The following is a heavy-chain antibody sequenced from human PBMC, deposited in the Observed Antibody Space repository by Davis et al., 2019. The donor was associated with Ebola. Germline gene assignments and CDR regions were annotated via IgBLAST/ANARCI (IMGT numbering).Heavy chain of an antibody. CDR1: GGSISSGDYY. Sequence: PSETLSLTCTVSGGSISSGDYYWSWIRQPPGKGLEWIGYIYYSGSIYYNPSLKSRVTISVDTSKNQFSLKLSSVTAADTAVYYCARGRGGKQLRYYYGMDVWGKGTTVTVSS. J-gene: IGHJ6*04. CDR2: IYYSGSI. D-gene: IGHD2-15*01. V-gene: IGHV4-30-4*02. CDR3: ARGRGGKQLRYYYGMDV.